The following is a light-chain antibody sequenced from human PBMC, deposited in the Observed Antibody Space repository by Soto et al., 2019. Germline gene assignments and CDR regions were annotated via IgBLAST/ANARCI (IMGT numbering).Light chain of an antibody. CDR3: QQFNSYPFT. V-gene: IGKV1-13*02. Sequence: AIQLTQSPSSLSASVGERVTISCRASQGISSALAWYQQKPGKAPKLLIYDASSLESGVPSRFSGSGSGTDFTLTISSLQPEDFATYYCQQFNSYPFTFGPGTKVDIK. CDR1: QGISSA. J-gene: IGKJ3*01. CDR2: DAS.